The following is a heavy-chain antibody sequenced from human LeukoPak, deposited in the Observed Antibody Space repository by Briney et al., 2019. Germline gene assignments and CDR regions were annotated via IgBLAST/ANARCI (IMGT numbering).Heavy chain of an antibody. J-gene: IGHJ4*02. CDR2: IWYDGSNK. V-gene: IGHV3-33*01. D-gene: IGHD6-19*01. CDR1: GFTFSSYG. Sequence: GGSLRLSCAASGFTFSSYGMPWVRQAPGKGLEWVAVIWYDGSNKYYADSVKGRFTISRDNSKNTLYLQMNSLRAEDTAVYYCARADSSGWYFDYWRQGTLVTVSS. CDR3: ARADSSGWYFDY.